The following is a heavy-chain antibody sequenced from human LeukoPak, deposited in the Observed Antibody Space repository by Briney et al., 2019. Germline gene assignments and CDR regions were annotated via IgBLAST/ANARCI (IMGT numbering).Heavy chain of an antibody. J-gene: IGHJ5*02. Sequence: PSETLSLTCAVSGGSISSSNRWSWVRQPPGKGLEWIGEIYHSGSTNYNPSLKSRVTISVDKSKNQFSLKLSSVTAADTAVYYCARSRYDYVWGNWFDPWGQGTLVTVSS. D-gene: IGHD3-16*01. CDR3: ARSRYDYVWGNWFDP. CDR1: GGSISSSNR. V-gene: IGHV4-4*02. CDR2: IYHSGST.